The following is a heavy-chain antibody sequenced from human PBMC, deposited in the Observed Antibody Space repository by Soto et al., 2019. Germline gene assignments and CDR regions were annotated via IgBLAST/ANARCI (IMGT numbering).Heavy chain of an antibody. V-gene: IGHV1-3*01. CDR1: GYTFTSYA. CDR2: INAGNGNT. D-gene: IGHD2-15*01. J-gene: IGHJ6*02. Sequence: GASVKVSCKASGYTFTSYAMHWVRRAPGQRLEWMRWINAGNGNTKYSQKFQGRVTITRDTSASTAYMELSSLRSEDTAVYYCARWLISRYCSGGSCYAGLYGMDVWGQGTTVTVSS. CDR3: ARWLISRYCSGGSCYAGLYGMDV.